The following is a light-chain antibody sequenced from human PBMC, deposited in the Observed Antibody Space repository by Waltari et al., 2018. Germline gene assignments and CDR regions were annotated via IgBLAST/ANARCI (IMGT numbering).Light chain of an antibody. CDR2: GAS. V-gene: IGKV3-20*01. Sequence: CRASQSVSTSLAWYQQRPGHAPSLLIYGASIRATGIPDRFSGGGSGTDFSLTISRLEPEDFAAYHCQHYVRLPVTFGQGTKVEIK. CDR1: QSVSTS. J-gene: IGKJ1*01. CDR3: QHYVRLPVT.